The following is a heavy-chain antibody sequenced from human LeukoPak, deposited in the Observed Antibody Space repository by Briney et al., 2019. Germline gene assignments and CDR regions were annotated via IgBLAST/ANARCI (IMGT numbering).Heavy chain of an antibody. J-gene: IGHJ3*02. D-gene: IGHD3-22*01. V-gene: IGHV3-11*01. Sequence: GGSLRLSCAASGFTFSDYYMSWIRQAPGKGLEWVSYISSSGSTIYYADSVKGRFTISRDNAKNSLYLQMNSLRAEDTAVYYCARDSTPLEYSSGYYPDDFDIWGQGTMVTVSS. CDR3: ARDSTPLEYSSGYYPDDFDI. CDR1: GFTFSDYY. CDR2: ISSSGSTI.